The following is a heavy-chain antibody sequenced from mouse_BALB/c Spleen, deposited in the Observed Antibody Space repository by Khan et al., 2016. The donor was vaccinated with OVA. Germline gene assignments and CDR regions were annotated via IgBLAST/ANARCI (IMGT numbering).Heavy chain of an antibody. J-gene: IGHJ3*01. V-gene: IGHV1-4*01. CDR2: INPSNGYT. Sequence: VKLLESGAELARPGASVKMSCKASGYTFTSYTIHWIKQRLAQDQLGIVYINPSNGYTNYNQTFKDKATLTPDTSSNQSYLQLSCVTSADSAVYNCVRDWADHRNDGWFAYWGQGTLVTVSA. D-gene: IGHD2-14*01. CDR3: VRDWADHRNDGWFAY. CDR1: GYTFTSYT.